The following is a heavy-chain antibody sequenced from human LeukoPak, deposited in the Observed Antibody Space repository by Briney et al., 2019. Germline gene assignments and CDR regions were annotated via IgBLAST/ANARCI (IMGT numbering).Heavy chain of an antibody. Sequence: SVKASCKASGGTFSSYAISWVRQAPGQGLEWMGGIIPIFGTANYAQKFQGRVTITTDESTSTAYMELSSLRSEDTAVYYCARDSSSWPYNWFDPWGQGTLVTVSS. CDR3: ARDSSSWPYNWFDP. CDR1: GGTFSSYA. J-gene: IGHJ5*02. V-gene: IGHV1-69*05. CDR2: IIPIFGTA. D-gene: IGHD6-13*01.